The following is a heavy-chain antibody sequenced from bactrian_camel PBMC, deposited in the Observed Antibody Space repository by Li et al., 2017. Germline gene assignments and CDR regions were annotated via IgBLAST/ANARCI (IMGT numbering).Heavy chain of an antibody. V-gene: IGHV3S6*01. CDR1: GYSHSRYC. J-gene: IGHJ4*01. CDR2: ICTDGSY. D-gene: IGHD3*01. CDR3: VVDYEFCLAYSMPKATY. Sequence: HVQLVESGGGSVQTGGSLRLSCVASGYSHSRYCMGWFRQAPAKEREAVASICTDGSYNYADSVKGRFTISRDNTRNTLYLQMNSLKPEDTAMYYCVVDYEFCLAYSMPKATYWGQGTQVTVS.